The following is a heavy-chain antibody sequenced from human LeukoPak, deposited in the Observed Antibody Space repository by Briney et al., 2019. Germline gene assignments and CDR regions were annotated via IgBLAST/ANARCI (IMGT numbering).Heavy chain of an antibody. V-gene: IGHV3-53*01. CDR3: ARSAYYYYYMDV. CDR1: GFTVSSSY. Sequence: GGSLRLSCAASGFTVSSSYMSWVRQAPGKGLEWVSIIYSGGLTYYADSVKGRFTISRDNAKDSLYLQMNSLRAEDTAVYYCARSAYYYYYMDVWGKGTTVTVSS. J-gene: IGHJ6*03. CDR2: IYSGGLT.